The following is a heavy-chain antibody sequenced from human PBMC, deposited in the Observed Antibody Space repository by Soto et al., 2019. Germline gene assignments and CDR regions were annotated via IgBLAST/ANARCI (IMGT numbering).Heavy chain of an antibody. Sequence: GESLKISCKHSGFNFPTFWIAWVRQMPGEGLEWMGIIYPGDSDTRYSPSFQGQVTISADKSISTAYLQWSSLKASDTAMYYCARRSDGYLDYWGQGTLVTVSS. CDR3: ARRSDGYLDY. D-gene: IGHD1-26*01. V-gene: IGHV5-51*01. CDR2: IYPGDSDT. J-gene: IGHJ4*02. CDR1: GFNFPTFW.